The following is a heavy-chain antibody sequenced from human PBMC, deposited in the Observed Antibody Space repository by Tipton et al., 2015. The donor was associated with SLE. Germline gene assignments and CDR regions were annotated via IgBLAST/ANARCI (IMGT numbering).Heavy chain of an antibody. J-gene: IGHJ6*03. D-gene: IGHD3-10*01. CDR1: GGSISSGGYY. CDR3: ARVPGIRGLYMDV. CDR2: IYYSGST. V-gene: IGHV4-31*03. Sequence: TLSLTCTVSGGSISSGGYYWSWIRQHPGKGLEWIGYIYYSGSTYYNPSLKSRVTISVDTSKNQFSLKLSSVTAADTAVYYCARVPGIRGLYMDVWGKGTTVTVSS.